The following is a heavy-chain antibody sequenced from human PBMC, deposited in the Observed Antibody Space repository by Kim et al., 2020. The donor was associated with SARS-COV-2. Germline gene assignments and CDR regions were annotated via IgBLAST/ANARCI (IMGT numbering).Heavy chain of an antibody. V-gene: IGHV1-69*04. CDR2: IIPILGIA. CDR3: ARGGWVLLEDALDI. CDR1: GGTFSSYA. D-gene: IGHD3-22*01. Sequence: AVKVSCKASGGTFSSYAISWVRQVPGQGLEWMGRIIPILGIANYVQKVQGRVTITEDKSLSTAYMDVSSLRSEDTAVYYCARGGWVLLEDALDIWGQGT. J-gene: IGHJ3*02.